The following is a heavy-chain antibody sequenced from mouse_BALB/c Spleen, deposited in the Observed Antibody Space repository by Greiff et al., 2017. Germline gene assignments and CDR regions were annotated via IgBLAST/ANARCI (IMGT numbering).Heavy chain of an antibody. CDR3: ARGGNYLLDY. Sequence: LVKPGASVKISCTASGYSFTGYYMPWVKQSHGKSLEWIGYISCYNGATSYNQKFKGKATFTVDTSSSTAYMQFNSLTSEDSAVYYCARGGNYLLDYWGQGTSVTVSS. D-gene: IGHD2-1*01. CDR2: ISCYNGAT. J-gene: IGHJ4*01. CDR1: GYSFTGYY. V-gene: IGHV1S34*01.